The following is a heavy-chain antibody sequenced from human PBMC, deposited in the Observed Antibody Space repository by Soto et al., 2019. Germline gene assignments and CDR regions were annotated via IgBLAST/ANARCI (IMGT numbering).Heavy chain of an antibody. CDR3: ARDSRPQVTVNSAY. D-gene: IGHD4-4*01. Sequence: KGVEWVAVVSFDVTNRYYADSVKGRFTISRDNSKNTLYLQMSSLRAEDTAVYYRARDSRPQVTVNSAYWRKGTPVPVSS. CDR2: VSFDVTNR. J-gene: IGHJ4*02. V-gene: IGHV3-30-3*01.